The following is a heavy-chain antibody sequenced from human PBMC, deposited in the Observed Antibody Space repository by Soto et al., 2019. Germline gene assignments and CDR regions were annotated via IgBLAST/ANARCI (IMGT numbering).Heavy chain of an antibody. D-gene: IGHD3-9*01. Sequence: SGPTLVNPTETLTLTCTVSGFSLTTGKMGVSWIRQPLGKALEWLAHIFSDNERSYSTSLQGRLTISKDTSGSQVVLSMTNVDPVDTATYYCARMKVDSYQFYYAMDVWGQGTTVTVSS. J-gene: IGHJ6*02. V-gene: IGHV2-26*01. CDR3: ARMKVDSYQFYYAMDV. CDR2: IFSDNER. CDR1: GFSLTTGKMG.